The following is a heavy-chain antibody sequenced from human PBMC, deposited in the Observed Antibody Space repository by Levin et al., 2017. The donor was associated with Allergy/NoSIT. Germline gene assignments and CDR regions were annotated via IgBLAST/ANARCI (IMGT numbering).Heavy chain of an antibody. D-gene: IGHD6-13*01. V-gene: IGHV3-30*18. J-gene: IGHJ4*02. CDR2: ISYDGSDK. Sequence: GESLKISCAASGFIFRSFGMHWVRQAPGKGLEWVAVISYDGSDKYYADSVKGRFTISRDNSKNTLYLQMNSLRGEDAAGYYCAKGLVFGTSSWSLGYWGQRTLVTVSS. CDR1: GFIFRSFG. CDR3: AKGLVFGTSSWSLGY.